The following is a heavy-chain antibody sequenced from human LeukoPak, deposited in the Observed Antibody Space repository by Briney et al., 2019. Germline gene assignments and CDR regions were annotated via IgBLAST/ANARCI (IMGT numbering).Heavy chain of an antibody. CDR2: SSSSSSYI. CDR1: GFTFSSYS. J-gene: IGHJ6*02. V-gene: IGHV3-21*01. D-gene: IGHD3-3*01. CDR3: ARELGLRFLEWSPSSYGMDV. Sequence: GGSLRLSCAASGFTFSSYSMNWVRQAPGKGLEWVSSSSSSSSYIYYADSVKGRFTISRDNAKNSLYLQMNSLRAEDTAVYYCARELGLRFLEWSPSSYGMDVWGQGTTVTVSS.